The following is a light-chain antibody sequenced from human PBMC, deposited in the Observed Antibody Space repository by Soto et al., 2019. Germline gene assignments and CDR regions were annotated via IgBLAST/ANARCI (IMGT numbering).Light chain of an antibody. J-gene: IGLJ1*01. CDR1: SDNY. Sequence: QSALTQPASVSGSPGQSITISCTGTSDNYVSWYQQHPGKVPKLMIYGVTNRPSGVSDRFSGSKSGNTASLTISGLQTEDEADFYCTQYKNSSILLFGAGTK. CDR2: GVT. CDR3: TQYKNSSILL. V-gene: IGLV2-14*01.